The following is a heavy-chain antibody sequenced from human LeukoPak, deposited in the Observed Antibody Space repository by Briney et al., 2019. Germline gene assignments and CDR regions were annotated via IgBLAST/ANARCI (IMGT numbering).Heavy chain of an antibody. J-gene: IGHJ4*02. V-gene: IGHV3-7*01. D-gene: IGHD3-3*01. CDR3: ARDLWDYDFWSGYFDY. Sequence: GGSLRLSCAASGFTFSSYWMSWVRQAPGKGLEWVANIKQDGSEKYYVDSVKGRFTISRDNAKNSLYLQMNSLRAEDTAVYYCARDLWDYDFWSGYFDYWGQGTPVTVSS. CDR1: GFTFSSYW. CDR2: IKQDGSEK.